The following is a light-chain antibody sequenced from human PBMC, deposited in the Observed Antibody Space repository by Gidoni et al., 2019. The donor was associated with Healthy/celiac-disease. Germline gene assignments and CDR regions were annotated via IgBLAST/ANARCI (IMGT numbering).Light chain of an antibody. CDR1: QSVSSSY. V-gene: IGKV3-20*01. CDR2: GAS. Sequence: SPGTLSLSPGERATLSCRASQSVSSSYLAWYQQKPGQAPRLLIYGASSRATGIPDRFSGSGSGTDFTLTISRLEPEDFAVYYCQQYGSPFGGXTKVEIK. J-gene: IGKJ4*01. CDR3: QQYGSP.